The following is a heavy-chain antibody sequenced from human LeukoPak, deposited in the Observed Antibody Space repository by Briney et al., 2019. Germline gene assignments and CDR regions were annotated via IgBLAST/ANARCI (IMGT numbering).Heavy chain of an antibody. J-gene: IGHJ4*02. V-gene: IGHV1-69*13. D-gene: IGHD2-21*02. CDR1: GGTFSSYA. CDR3: ARLEISGGDCYSSPFDY. Sequence: SVKVSCKASGGTFSSYAISWVRQAPGQGLEWMGGIIPIFGTANYAQKFQGRVTITADESTSTAYMELSSLRSEDTAVYYCARLEISGGDCYSSPFDYWGQGTLVTVSS. CDR2: IIPIFGTA.